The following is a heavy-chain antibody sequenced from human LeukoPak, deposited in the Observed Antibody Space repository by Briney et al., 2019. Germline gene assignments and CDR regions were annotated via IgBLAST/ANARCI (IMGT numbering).Heavy chain of an antibody. V-gene: IGHV1-2*02. CDR1: GYTFTGYY. J-gene: IGHJ6*02. CDR3: ARDYPIVVVPAAMGVVVYYGMDV. Sequence: GASVKVSCRASGYTFTGYYMHWVRQAPGQGLEWMGWINPNSGGTNYAQKFQGRVTMTRDTSISTAYMELSRLRSDDTAVYYCARDYPIVVVPAAMGVVVYYGMDVWGQGTTVTVSS. D-gene: IGHD2-2*01. CDR2: INPNSGGT.